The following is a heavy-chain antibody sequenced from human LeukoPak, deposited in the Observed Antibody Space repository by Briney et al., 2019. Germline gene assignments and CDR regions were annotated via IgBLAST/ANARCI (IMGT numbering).Heavy chain of an antibody. J-gene: IGHJ4*02. Sequence: SETLSLTCTVSGGSISSYYWSWIRQPPGKGLEWIGYIYYSGSTNYNPSLKSRVTISVDTSKNQFSLKLSSVTAADTAVYYCARERDGYYFDYWGQGTLVTVSS. CDR2: IYYSGST. CDR1: GGSISSYY. V-gene: IGHV4-59*01. D-gene: IGHD5-24*01. CDR3: ARERDGYYFDY.